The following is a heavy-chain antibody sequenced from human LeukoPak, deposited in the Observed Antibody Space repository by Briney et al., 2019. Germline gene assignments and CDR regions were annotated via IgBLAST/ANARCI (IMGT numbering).Heavy chain of an antibody. CDR1: GFTFSSYG. J-gene: IGHJ6*02. CDR2: IWYDGSNK. Sequence: GGSLRLSCAASGFTFSSYGMHWVRQAPGKGLEWVAVIWYDGSNKYYADPVKGRFTISRDNSKNTLYLQMNSLRAEDTAVYYCARASYYYGMDVWGQGTTVTVSS. CDR3: ARASYYYGMDV. V-gene: IGHV3-33*01.